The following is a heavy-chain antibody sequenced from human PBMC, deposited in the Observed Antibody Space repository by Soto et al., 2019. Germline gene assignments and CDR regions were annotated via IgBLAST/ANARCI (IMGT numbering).Heavy chain of an antibody. CDR3: ARVWFGMFTFSDH. J-gene: IGHJ1*01. D-gene: IGHD3-10*01. CDR2: IYYSGST. V-gene: IGHV4-59*01. Sequence: ETLCLTCTAVRCSSRRYSGRWIRQPPGTGLEWIGYIYYSGSTNYNPSLKSRVTISVDTSKNQFSLKLSSVTAADTAVYYCARVWFGMFTFSDHCGLCTLATHSA. CDR1: RCSSRRYS.